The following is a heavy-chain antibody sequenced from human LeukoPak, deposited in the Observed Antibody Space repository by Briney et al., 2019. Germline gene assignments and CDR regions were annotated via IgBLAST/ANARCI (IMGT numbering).Heavy chain of an antibody. D-gene: IGHD2/OR15-2a*01. CDR3: AREGPRGNSQFDY. Sequence: HPGRSLRLSCAASGFTFSSYGMHWVRHAPGKGLEWVALIWYDGSNKYYADSVKGRLTISRDNSKNTLYLQMNSLRAEDTAVYYCAREGPRGNSQFDYWGQGTLVTVSS. J-gene: IGHJ4*02. CDR2: IWYDGSNK. CDR1: GFTFSSYG. V-gene: IGHV3-33*01.